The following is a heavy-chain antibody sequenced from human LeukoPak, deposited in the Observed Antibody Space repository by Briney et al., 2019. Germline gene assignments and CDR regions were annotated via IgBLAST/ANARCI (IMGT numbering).Heavy chain of an antibody. CDR2: INAGNGHT. CDR3: ARYFGDYFDY. D-gene: IGHD4-17*01. J-gene: IGHJ4*02. V-gene: IGHV1-3*01. Sequence: ASVKVSCKASGYTFTNYAMHWVRQAPGQRLEWMGWINAGNGHTKYSQNFQDRVTITTDTSATTAYTELSSLRSEDTAVYYCARYFGDYFDYWGQGTLVTVSS. CDR1: GYTFTNYA.